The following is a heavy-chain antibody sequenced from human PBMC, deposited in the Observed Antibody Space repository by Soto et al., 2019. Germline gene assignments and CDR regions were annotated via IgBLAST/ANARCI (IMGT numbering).Heavy chain of an antibody. CDR3: ARVAPEYSSTPRRFDF. V-gene: IGHV3-23*01. Sequence: EMQLLESGGGLVQPGGSLRLSCAASGFTFGIYAMSWVRQAPGKGLEWVSSISGSGGSIYYAHSVKGRFTISRDKTKNTLDLQMNSLRAEDTAVYHCARVAPEYSSTPRRFDFWGQGTLVTVSS. CDR2: ISGSGGSI. D-gene: IGHD6-13*01. J-gene: IGHJ4*02. CDR1: GFTFGIYA.